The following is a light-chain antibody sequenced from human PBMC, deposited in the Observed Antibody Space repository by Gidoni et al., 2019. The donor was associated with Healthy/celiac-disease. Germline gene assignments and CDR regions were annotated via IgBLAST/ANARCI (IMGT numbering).Light chain of an antibody. J-gene: IGKJ1*01. CDR1: QSVSSSY. Sequence: EIVLTQSPGTLSLSPGESATLSCRASQSVSSSYLAWYQQKPGQAPRLLICGASSRATGIPDRFSGSGSGTDFTLTISRLEPEDFAVYYCQQYGSSSWTFGQGTKVEIK. CDR3: QQYGSSSWT. V-gene: IGKV3-20*01. CDR2: GAS.